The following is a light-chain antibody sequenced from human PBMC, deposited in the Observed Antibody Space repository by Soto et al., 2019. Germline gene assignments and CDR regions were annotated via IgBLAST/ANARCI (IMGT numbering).Light chain of an antibody. CDR2: DAS. CDR1: QSVSIN. V-gene: IGKV3-15*01. CDR3: QQYNTWTWT. J-gene: IGKJ1*01. Sequence: VLTQSPATLSLSPGERATLSCRASQSVSINLAWYQQKPGQAPRLLIYDASNRATGVPARFSGRGSGTQFTLSISSLQSEDFAVYYCQQYNTWTWTFGQGTKVDIK.